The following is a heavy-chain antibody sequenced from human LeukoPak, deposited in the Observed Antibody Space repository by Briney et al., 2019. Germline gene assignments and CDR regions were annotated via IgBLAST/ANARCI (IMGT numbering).Heavy chain of an antibody. CDR3: ARVLWFGESQRPLYYYYYGMDV. CDR2: ISSSSSYI. V-gene: IGHV3-21*01. D-gene: IGHD3-10*01. J-gene: IGHJ6*02. CDR1: GFTFSGYS. Sequence: PGGSLRLSCAASGFTFSGYSMNWVRQAPGKGLEWVSSISSSSSYIYYADSVKGRFTISRDNAKNSLYLQMNSLRAEDTAVYYCARVLWFGESQRPLYYYYYGMDVWGQGTTVTVSS.